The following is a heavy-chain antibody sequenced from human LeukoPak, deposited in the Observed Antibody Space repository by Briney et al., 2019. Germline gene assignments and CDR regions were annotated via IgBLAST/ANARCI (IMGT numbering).Heavy chain of an antibody. CDR1: YFTFTNTW. CDR2: IKSEIDGGTT. CDR3: TTGGSVIVAGTRAFDI. J-gene: IGHJ3*02. V-gene: IGHV3-15*07. D-gene: IGHD5-12*01. Sequence: GGSLRLSCEASYFTFTNTWMNWVRQAPGKGLEWVGRIKSEIDGGTTDYAAPVQGRFTISRDDSQATLYLQMNSLKTEDTAVYYCTTGGSVIVAGTRAFDIWGQGTTVTVSS.